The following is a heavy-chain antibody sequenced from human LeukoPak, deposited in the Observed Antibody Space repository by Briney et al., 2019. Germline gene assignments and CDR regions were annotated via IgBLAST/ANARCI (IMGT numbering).Heavy chain of an antibody. CDR3: ARDTLGFGELLFYYGMDV. D-gene: IGHD3-10*01. CDR2: INPNSGGT. CDR1: GYTFTSYY. Sequence: GASVKVSCKASGYTFTSYYMHWVRQAPGQGLEWMGWINPNSGGTNYAQKFQGRVTMTRDTSISTAYMELSRLRSDDTAVYYCARDTLGFGELLFYYGMDVWGQGTTVTVSS. J-gene: IGHJ6*02. V-gene: IGHV1-2*02.